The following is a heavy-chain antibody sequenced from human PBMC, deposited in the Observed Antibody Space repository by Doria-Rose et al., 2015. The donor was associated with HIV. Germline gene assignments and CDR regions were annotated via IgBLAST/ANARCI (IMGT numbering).Heavy chain of an antibody. CDR3: ARIKSSRWYHKYYFDF. J-gene: IGHJ4*02. CDR1: GVSLSSPGMG. V-gene: IGHV2-26*01. D-gene: IGHD6-13*01. CDR2: IFSDDER. Sequence: QVTLKESGPVLVKPTETLTLTCTVSGVSLSSPGMGVSWIRQPPGKALEWLANIFSDDERSYTTSLKSRLTISRGTSKSQVVLTMTDMDPVDTATYYCARIKSSRWYHKYYFDFWGQGTLV.